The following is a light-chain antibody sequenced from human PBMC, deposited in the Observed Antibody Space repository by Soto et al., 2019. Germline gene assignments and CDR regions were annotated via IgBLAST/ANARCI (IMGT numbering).Light chain of an antibody. V-gene: IGKV1-5*03. Sequence: DIQMTQSPSTLSTSVGDRVTITCRASQSLSGWLAWYQQKPGKAPKLLIYKASTLESGVPSRFSGSGSGTEFTLTISSLQPDDFATYYCQQYHHSPWTFGQGTKVEIK. CDR1: QSLSGW. J-gene: IGKJ1*01. CDR2: KAS. CDR3: QQYHHSPWT.